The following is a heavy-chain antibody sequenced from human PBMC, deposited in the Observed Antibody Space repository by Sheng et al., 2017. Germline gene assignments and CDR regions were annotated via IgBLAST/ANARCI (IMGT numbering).Heavy chain of an antibody. Sequence: EVQLVESGGGLVKPGGSLRLSCAASGFTFSNAWMSWVRQAPGKGLEWVGRIKSKTDGGTTDYAAPVKGRFTISRDDSKNTLYLQMNSLKTEDTAVYYCTTVMYYDFWSGLLDFDYWGQGTLVHRLL. CDR3: TTVMYYDFWSGLLDFDY. J-gene: IGHJ4*02. CDR1: GFTFSNAW. D-gene: IGHD3-3*01. V-gene: IGHV3-15*01. CDR2: IKSKTDGGTT.